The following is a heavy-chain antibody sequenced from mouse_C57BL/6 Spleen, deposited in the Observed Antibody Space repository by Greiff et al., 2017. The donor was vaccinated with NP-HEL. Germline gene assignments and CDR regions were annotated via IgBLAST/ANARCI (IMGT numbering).Heavy chain of an antibody. Sequence: VQLLQSGAELVKPGASVKLSCTASGYTFTSYWMHWVKQRPGQGLEWIGMILPNSGSTNYNEKFKSKATLTVDTSSSTAYMQLSSLTSEDAAVYYCARTITTVVAPFAYWGQGTLVTVSA. CDR1: GYTFTSYW. CDR2: ILPNSGST. CDR3: ARTITTVVAPFAY. V-gene: IGHV1-64*01. D-gene: IGHD1-1*01. J-gene: IGHJ3*01.